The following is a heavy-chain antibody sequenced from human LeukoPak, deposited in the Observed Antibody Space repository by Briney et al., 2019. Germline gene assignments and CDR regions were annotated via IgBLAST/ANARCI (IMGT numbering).Heavy chain of an antibody. J-gene: IGHJ6*04. D-gene: IGHD2-2*01. CDR3: ARAKEGTSLVLSFKYHYYFLDV. CDR1: GDSISNYY. Sequence: SETLSLTCTVSGDSISNYYWNWIRQAPGKGLEWIGYIFYSGGTNYSSSLKSRATISVDRSKNQFSLRLSSVTAADTAVYYCARAKEGTSLVLSFKYHYYFLDVWGIGTTVTVSS. V-gene: IGHV4-59*12. CDR2: IFYSGGT.